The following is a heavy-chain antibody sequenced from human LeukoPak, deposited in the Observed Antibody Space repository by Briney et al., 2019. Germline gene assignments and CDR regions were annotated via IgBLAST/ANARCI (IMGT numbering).Heavy chain of an antibody. Sequence: GSLRLSCAASGFTFSSYSMNWVRQAPGKGLEWVSSISSSSSYIYYADSVKGRFTISRDNAKNSLYLQMNSLRAEDTAVYYCASLVGYDSSGYYSDYWGQGTLVTVSS. CDR1: GFTFSSYS. D-gene: IGHD3-22*01. J-gene: IGHJ4*02. CDR3: ASLVGYDSSGYYSDY. CDR2: ISSSSSYI. V-gene: IGHV3-21*01.